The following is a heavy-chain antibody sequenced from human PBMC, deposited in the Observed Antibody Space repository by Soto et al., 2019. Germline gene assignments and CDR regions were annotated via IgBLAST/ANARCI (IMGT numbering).Heavy chain of an antibody. J-gene: IGHJ5*02. CDR3: ARDAVGPAWFDP. CDR1: GYTFINYG. D-gene: IGHD1-26*01. V-gene: IGHV1-18*01. CDR2: VNTYNGNT. Sequence: QVQLVQSGAEVKKPGASVKVSCKASGYTFINYGISWVRQAPGQGLEWMGWVNTYNGNTNYAKKFQRRVPMTTDASTSTAYMELRSLRSDDAAVYHCARDAVGPAWFDPWGQGTLVTVSS.